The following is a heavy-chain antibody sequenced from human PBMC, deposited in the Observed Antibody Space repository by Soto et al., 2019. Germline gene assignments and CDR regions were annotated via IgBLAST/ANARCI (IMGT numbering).Heavy chain of an antibody. D-gene: IGHD3-9*01. CDR2: IGGSGGDI. J-gene: IGHJ4*01. CDR3: GNAPTVGVTIFPSK. CDR1: GFTFSNYH. V-gene: IGHV3-21*06. Sequence: GGSLRLSCAASGFTFSNYHMNWVRQAPGKGLEWISSIGGSGGDIYYADSVRGRFTISRDNAKTSLYLQMNSLRVEDTAVYYCGNAPTVGVTIFPSKWGQGTLVTVSS.